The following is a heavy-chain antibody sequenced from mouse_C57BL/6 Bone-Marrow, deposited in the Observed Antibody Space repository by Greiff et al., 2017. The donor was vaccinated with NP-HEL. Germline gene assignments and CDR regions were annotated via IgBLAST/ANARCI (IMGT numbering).Heavy chain of an antibody. CDR3: ERSRIGAYDYDWAMDY. J-gene: IGHJ4*01. CDR2: IHPNSGST. D-gene: IGHD2-4*01. CDR1: GYTFTSYW. V-gene: IGHV1-64*01. Sequence: VQLQQPGAELVKPGASVKLSCKASGYTFTSYWMHWVKQRPGQGLEWIGMIHPNSGSTNYNEKFKSKATLTVAKSSSTAYMQLSSLTSEDSAVYYCERSRIGAYDYDWAMDYWGQGTSVTVSS.